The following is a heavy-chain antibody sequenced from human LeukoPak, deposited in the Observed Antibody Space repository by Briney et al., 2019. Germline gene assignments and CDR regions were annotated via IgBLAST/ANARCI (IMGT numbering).Heavy chain of an antibody. CDR2: ISAYNGNT. CDR3: ASPHETGYDAFDI. V-gene: IGHV1-18*01. J-gene: IGHJ3*02. CDR1: GYTFTSYG. Sequence: ASVTVSCKASGYTFTSYGISWVRQAPGQGLEWMGWISAYNGNTNYAQKLQGRVTMTTDTSTSTAYMELRSLRSDDTAVYYCASPHETGYDAFDIWGQGTMVTVSS. D-gene: IGHD1-14*01.